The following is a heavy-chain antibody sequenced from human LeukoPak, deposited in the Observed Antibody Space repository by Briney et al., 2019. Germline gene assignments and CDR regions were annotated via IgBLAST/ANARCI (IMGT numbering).Heavy chain of an antibody. CDR3: ATEGYYDSSGYYTDY. CDR2: FDPEKGET. D-gene: IGHD3-22*01. J-gene: IGHJ4*02. Sequence: ASVKVSCKVSGYTLTELSMHWVRQAPGKGFEWMGRFDPEKGETIYAQKFQGRVTMTEDTSTDTAYMELSSPRSEDTAVYYCATEGYYDSSGYYTDYWGQGTLVTVSS. CDR1: GYTLTELS. V-gene: IGHV1-24*01.